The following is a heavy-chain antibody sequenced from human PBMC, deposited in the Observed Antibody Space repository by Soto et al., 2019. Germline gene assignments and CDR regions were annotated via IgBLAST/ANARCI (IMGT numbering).Heavy chain of an antibody. V-gene: IGHV3-33*01. D-gene: IGHD3-16*02. CDR1: EFIFATYG. CDR3: AGGKNLGELSVPWS. J-gene: IGHJ5*02. Sequence: GGSLRLSCVASEFIFATYGMHWVRQAPGKGLEWVAVIWYDGSKKYYADSVKGRFTVSRDNSKKTLYLQMNNLRVEDTAVYYCAGGKNLGELSVPWSWGQGTPVTVSS. CDR2: IWYDGSKK.